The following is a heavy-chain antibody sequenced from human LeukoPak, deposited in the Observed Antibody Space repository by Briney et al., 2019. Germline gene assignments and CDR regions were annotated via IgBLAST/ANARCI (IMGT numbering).Heavy chain of an antibody. Sequence: PSETLSLTCTVSGGSISSGDYYWSWIRQPPGKGLEWIGYIYYSGSTYYNPSLKSRVTISVDTSKNQFSLKLSSVTAADTAVYYCARVPIVGATRLAFDIWGQGTMVTVSS. J-gene: IGHJ3*02. CDR1: GGSISSGDYY. V-gene: IGHV4-30-4*01. CDR2: IYYSGST. D-gene: IGHD1-26*01. CDR3: ARVPIVGATRLAFDI.